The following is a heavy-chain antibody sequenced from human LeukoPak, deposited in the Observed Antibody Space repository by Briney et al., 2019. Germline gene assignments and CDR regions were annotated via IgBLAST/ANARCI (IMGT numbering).Heavy chain of an antibody. CDR1: GGTFSSYA. J-gene: IGHJ4*02. CDR2: IIPIFGTA. V-gene: IGHV1-69*05. D-gene: IGHD3-3*01. Sequence: ASVKVSCKASGGTFSSYAISWVRQAPGQGLEWMGGIIPIFGTANSAQKFQGRVTITTDESTSTVYMELSSLRSDDTAVYYCAIDPLGSGVVIKGYFDYWGQGTLVTVSS. CDR3: AIDPLGSGVVIKGYFDY.